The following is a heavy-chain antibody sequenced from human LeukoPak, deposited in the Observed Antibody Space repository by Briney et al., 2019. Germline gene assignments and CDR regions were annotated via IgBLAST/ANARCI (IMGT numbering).Heavy chain of an antibody. CDR1: GGSISSSRFY. V-gene: IGHV4-39*07. J-gene: IGHJ4*02. CDR2: IYYSGST. Sequence: SETLSLTCIVSGGSISSSRFYWGWIRQPPGKGLEWIGTIYYSGSTYYNPSLKSRVTISVDTSKNQFSLKLSSVTAADTAVYYCARGYCSSTSCSEYYFDYWGQGTLVTVSS. CDR3: ARGYCSSTSCSEYYFDY. D-gene: IGHD2-2*01.